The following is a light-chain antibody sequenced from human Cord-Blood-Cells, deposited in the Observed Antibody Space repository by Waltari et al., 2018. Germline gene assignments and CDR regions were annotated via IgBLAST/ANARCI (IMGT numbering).Light chain of an antibody. V-gene: IGKV4-1*01. Sequence: DIVMTQSPDSLAASLGERATLNCKSSPSVLYSTNNKNYLAWYQQKPGQPPKLLIYWAYTRESGVPDRFSGSGSGTDFTLTSSSLQAEDVAVYYCQQYYSTPITFGQGTRLEIK. CDR2: WAY. CDR1: PSVLYSTNNKNY. J-gene: IGKJ5*01. CDR3: QQYYSTPIT.